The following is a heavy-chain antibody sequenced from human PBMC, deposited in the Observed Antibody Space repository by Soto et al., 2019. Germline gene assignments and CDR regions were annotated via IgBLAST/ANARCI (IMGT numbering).Heavy chain of an antibody. CDR2: IHPGDSDT. CDR1: GYSFTSYW. CDR3: ARHQGIWFGELFRDNYYYYYTDV. Sequence: GESLKISCKGSGYSFTSYWIGWVRQMPGKGLEWMGIIHPGDSDTRYSPSFQGPVTISADKSISTAYLQWSSLKASDTAMSYCARHQGIWFGELFRDNYYYYYTDVWGKGTTVTVSS. V-gene: IGHV5-51*01. D-gene: IGHD3-10*01. J-gene: IGHJ6*03.